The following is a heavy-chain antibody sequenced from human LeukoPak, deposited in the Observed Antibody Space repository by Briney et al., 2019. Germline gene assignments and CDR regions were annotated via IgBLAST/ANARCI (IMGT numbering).Heavy chain of an antibody. CDR3: ASSRSDCSGGSRYYKFDY. V-gene: IGHV4-39*07. CDR1: GGSISSSSYY. D-gene: IGHD2-15*01. Sequence: PSETLSLTCTVSGGSISSSSYYWGWIRQPPGKGLEWIGSIYYSGSTYYNPSLKSRVTISVDTSKNQFSLKLSSVTAADTAVYYCASSRSDCSGGSRYYKFDYWGQGTLVTVSS. CDR2: IYYSGST. J-gene: IGHJ4*02.